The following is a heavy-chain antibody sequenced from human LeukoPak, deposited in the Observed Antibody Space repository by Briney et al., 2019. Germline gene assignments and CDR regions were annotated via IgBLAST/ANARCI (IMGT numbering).Heavy chain of an antibody. J-gene: IGHJ4*02. CDR1: GFTFSSYG. CDR3: AKGMSGSYYDY. Sequence: PGGSLRLSCAASGFTFSSYGMHWVRQAPGKGLEWVAVISYDGGNKYYADSVKGRFTISRDNSKNTLYQQMNSLRAEDTAVYYCAKGMSGSYYDYWGQGTLVTVSS. CDR2: ISYDGGNK. D-gene: IGHD1-26*01. V-gene: IGHV3-30*18.